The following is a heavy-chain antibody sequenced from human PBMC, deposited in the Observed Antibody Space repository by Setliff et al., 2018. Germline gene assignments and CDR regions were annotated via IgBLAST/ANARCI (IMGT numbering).Heavy chain of an antibody. J-gene: IGHJ6*03. CDR2: ISAYNGNT. V-gene: IGHV1-18*01. D-gene: IGHD3-16*02. CDR3: ARVKAPALYYYMDV. CDR1: GYTFSTYG. Sequence: ASVKVSCKDSGYTFSTYGISWVRQAPGQGLEWMGWISAYNGNTNYAQRFQGRVTMTRDTSISTAYMELSRLRSDDTAVYYCARVKAPALYYYMDVWGKGTTVTVSS.